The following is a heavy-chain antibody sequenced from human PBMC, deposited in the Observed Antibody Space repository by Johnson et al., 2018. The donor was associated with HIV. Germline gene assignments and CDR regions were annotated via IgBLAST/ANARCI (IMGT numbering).Heavy chain of an antibody. Sequence: QVHLVESGGGVAQPGGSLRLSCAASGFTFSTYGMHWVRQAPGKGLEWVAFISYDGSNKYYADSVKGRFTISRDNSKNTLYLQMNSLRAEDTAVYYCAREYYYDSSGYNAFDIWGQGTMVTVSS. V-gene: IGHV3-30*19. CDR2: ISYDGSNK. D-gene: IGHD3-22*01. CDR3: AREYYYDSSGYNAFDI. CDR1: GFTFSTYG. J-gene: IGHJ3*02.